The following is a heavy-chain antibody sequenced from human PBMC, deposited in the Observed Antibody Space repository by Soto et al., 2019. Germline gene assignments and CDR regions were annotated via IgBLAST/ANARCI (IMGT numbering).Heavy chain of an antibody. D-gene: IGHD6-13*01. CDR1: GGTFSSYA. CDR2: IIPLFGTA. CDR3: ARFEALVSRYYDGMDV. Sequence: QVQLVQSGAEVKKPGSSVKVSCKASGGTFSSYAISWVRQAPGQGLEWMGGIIPLFGTANYAQKFQGRVTITTDKATSTAYMELSSLRSEDTAVYYCARFEALVSRYYDGMDVWGQGTTVTVSS. V-gene: IGHV1-69*06. J-gene: IGHJ6*02.